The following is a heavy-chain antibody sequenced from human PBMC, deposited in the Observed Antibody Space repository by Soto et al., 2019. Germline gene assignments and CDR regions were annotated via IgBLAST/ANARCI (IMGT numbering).Heavy chain of an antibody. CDR3: ARGRGRYCSSTRCYPIGY. CDR1: GDSINNGNYY. CDR2: IDYSAST. V-gene: IGHV4-31*03. Sequence: PSETLSLTCTVSGDSINNGNYYWSWIRQPPGKGLEWIGYIDYSASTDYNPSLKSRVTISIDTSKNQFSLRLNSVTAADTAVYYCARGRGRYCSSTRCYPIGYWGQGTRVTVSS. D-gene: IGHD2-2*01. J-gene: IGHJ4*02.